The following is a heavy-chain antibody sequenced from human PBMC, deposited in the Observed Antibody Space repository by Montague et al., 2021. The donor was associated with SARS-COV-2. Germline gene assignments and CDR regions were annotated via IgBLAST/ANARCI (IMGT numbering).Heavy chain of an antibody. CDR3: ARRGGGEVFARFMYWYFDV. V-gene: IGHV4-59*13. CDR2: IYYSGSVTT. J-gene: IGHJ2*01. Sequence: SETLSLTCSVSSGSINNYYWGWVRQSPGKGLEWIGYIYYSGSVTTSYNPSLKSRVSISVDTSENQFSLKLTSVTAADTAVYYCARRGGGEVFARFMYWYFDVWSRGSPVTVSS. CDR1: SGSINNYY. D-gene: IGHD2-21*01.